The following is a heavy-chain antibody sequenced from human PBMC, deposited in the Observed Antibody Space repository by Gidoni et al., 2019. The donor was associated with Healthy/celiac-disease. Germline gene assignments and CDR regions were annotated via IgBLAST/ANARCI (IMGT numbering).Heavy chain of an antibody. CDR2: INHSGST. CDR3: ARKYSSGWYGWFDP. D-gene: IGHD6-19*01. Sequence: QVQLQQWGAGLLKPSETLSLPCAVYGGSFSGYYCSWIRQPPGTGLEWIGEINHSGSTNYNPSLKSRVTISVDTSKNQFSLKLSSVTAADTAVYYCARKYSSGWYGWFDPWGQGTLVTVSS. V-gene: IGHV4-34*01. J-gene: IGHJ5*02. CDR1: GGSFSGYY.